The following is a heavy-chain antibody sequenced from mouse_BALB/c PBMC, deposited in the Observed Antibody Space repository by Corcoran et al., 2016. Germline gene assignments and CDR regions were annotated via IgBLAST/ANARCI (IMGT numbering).Heavy chain of an antibody. CDR1: GYTFTNYG. CDR3: ARSGTDYWYFDV. V-gene: IGHV9-3-1*01. J-gene: IGHJ1*01. CDR2: INTYTGEP. Sequence: QIQLVQSGPELKKPGETVKISCKASGYTFTNYGMNWVKQAPGKGLKWMGWINTYTGEPTYADDFKGRFAFSLETSASTAYLQINNLKNEDTATYFCARSGTDYWYFDVWGAGTTVTVSS. D-gene: IGHD4-1*01.